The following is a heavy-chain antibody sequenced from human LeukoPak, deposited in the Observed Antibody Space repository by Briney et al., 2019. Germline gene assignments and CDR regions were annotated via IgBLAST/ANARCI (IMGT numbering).Heavy chain of an antibody. J-gene: IGHJ6*02. CDR2: INSDGSIT. CDR3: ARVAGAGYYYYGMDV. D-gene: IGHD1-26*01. V-gene: IGHV3-74*01. Sequence: GGSLRLSCAASGFTFSNYWMHWVRQAPGKGLVWVSRINSDGSITTYADSVKGRFTISRDNAKNTLYLQMNSLRAEDTAVYYCARVAGAGYYYYGMDVWGQGTTVTVSS. CDR1: GFTFSNYW.